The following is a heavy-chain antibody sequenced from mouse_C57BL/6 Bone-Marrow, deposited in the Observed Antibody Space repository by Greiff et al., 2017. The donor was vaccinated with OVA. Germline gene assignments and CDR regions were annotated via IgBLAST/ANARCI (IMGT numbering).Heavy chain of an antibody. CDR1: GYTFTSYW. V-gene: IGHV1-55*01. CDR2: IYPGSGST. Sequence: QVQLQQPGAELVKPGASVKMSCKASGYTFTSYWITWVKQRPGQGLEWIGAIYPGSGSTNDNEKFKRKATLTVDTSSSTAYMQLSSLTSEDSSVYYCSFVTTVVGYYAMDYWGQGTSVTVSS. CDR3: SFVTTVVGYYAMDY. J-gene: IGHJ4*01. D-gene: IGHD1-1*01.